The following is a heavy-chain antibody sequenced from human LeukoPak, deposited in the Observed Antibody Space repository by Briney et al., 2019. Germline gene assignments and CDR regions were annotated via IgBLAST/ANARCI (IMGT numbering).Heavy chain of an antibody. V-gene: IGHV3-7*01. CDR2: IKQDGSEK. CDR1: GFTFSTYW. Sequence: GGSLRLSCAASGFTFSTYWMGWVRQAPGKGLEWVANIKQDGSEKYYVDSVKGRFTISRDNAKNSLFLQMNSLRAEDTAVYYCATGGWYDTDCWGQGTLVTVSS. CDR3: ATGGWYDTDC. D-gene: IGHD6-19*01. J-gene: IGHJ4*02.